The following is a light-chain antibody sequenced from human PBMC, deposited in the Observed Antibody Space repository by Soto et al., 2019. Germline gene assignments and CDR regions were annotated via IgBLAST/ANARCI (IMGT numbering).Light chain of an antibody. Sequence: DIQMTQSPSSLSASVGDRVSITCQASQDIKNSLNWYQQRPGKAPELLIYDASNLETGVPSRFSGSGSGTDFTFTISSLQPEDIATYYSQHYASGTFGGGTKVEIK. CDR2: DAS. J-gene: IGKJ4*01. CDR1: QDIKNS. V-gene: IGKV1-33*01. CDR3: QHYASGT.